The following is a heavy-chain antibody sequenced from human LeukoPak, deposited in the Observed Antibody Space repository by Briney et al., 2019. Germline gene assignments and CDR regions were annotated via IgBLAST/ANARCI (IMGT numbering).Heavy chain of an antibody. CDR3: ARGHCSGGRCHPVGYYGMDV. V-gene: IGHV3-74*01. CDR2: IKSDGTSI. Sequence: GGSLRLSCAASGFTFSNYWMHWVRQAPGKGLVWVSRIKSDGTSINYADSVKGRFTISRDNAKNRLFLQMNSLRAEDTAVYFCARGHCSGGRCHPVGYYGMDVWGQGTTVTVSS. J-gene: IGHJ6*02. D-gene: IGHD2-15*01. CDR1: GFTFSNYW.